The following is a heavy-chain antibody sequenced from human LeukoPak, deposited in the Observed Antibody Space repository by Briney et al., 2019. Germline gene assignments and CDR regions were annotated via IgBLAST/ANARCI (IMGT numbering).Heavy chain of an antibody. CDR2: IRYDGSNI. CDR1: GFTFSSYG. D-gene: IGHD4-17*01. Sequence: PGGSLRLSCAASGFTFSSYGMHWVRQAPGEGLEWVAFIRYDGSNIYYADSVKGRFTISRDNSKNTLYLQMNSLRAEDTAVYYCAKRDYGDYGLDYWGQGTLVTVSS. CDR3: AKRDYGDYGLDY. J-gene: IGHJ4*02. V-gene: IGHV3-30*02.